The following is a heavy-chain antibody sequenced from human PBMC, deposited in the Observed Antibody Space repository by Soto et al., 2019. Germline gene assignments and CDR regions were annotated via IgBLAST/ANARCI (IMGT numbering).Heavy chain of an antibody. CDR3: ATGLSTRGYYMDA. Sequence: GGSLRLSCAASGFSFSIYWMHWVRQAPGKGLVWVSRIITDGSSTSYADSVKGRFTISRDNAKNTLYLQMNSLRAEDTAVYYCATGLSTRGYYMDAWGKGTTVT. D-gene: IGHD1-26*01. CDR2: IITDGSST. CDR1: GFSFSIYW. J-gene: IGHJ6*03. V-gene: IGHV3-74*01.